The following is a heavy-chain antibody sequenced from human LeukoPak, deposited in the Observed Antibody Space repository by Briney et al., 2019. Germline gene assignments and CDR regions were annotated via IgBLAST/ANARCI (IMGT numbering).Heavy chain of an antibody. D-gene: IGHD3-22*01. J-gene: IGHJ4*02. CDR3: ARWHYYDSSGYSPYFDY. V-gene: IGHV4-4*02. Sequence: SGTLSLTCAVSGGSISSSNWWSWVRQPPGKGLEWIGEIYHSGSTNYNPSLKSRVTISVDKPKNHFSLKLSSVTAADTAVYYCARWHYYDSSGYSPYFDYWGQGTLVTVSS. CDR1: GGSISSSNW. CDR2: IYHSGST.